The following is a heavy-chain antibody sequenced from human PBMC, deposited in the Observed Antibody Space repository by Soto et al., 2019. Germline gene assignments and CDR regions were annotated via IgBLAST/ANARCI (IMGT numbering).Heavy chain of an antibody. CDR2: IKSKTDGGTT. CDR3: TTPSYLGRYGMDV. D-gene: IGHD3-3*01. CDR1: GFTFSNAW. J-gene: IGHJ6*02. V-gene: IGHV3-15*01. Sequence: GSLRLSCAASGFTFSNAWMSWVRQAPGKGLEWVGRIKSKTDGGTTDYAAPVKGRFTISRDDSKNTLYLQMNSLKTEDTAVYYCTTPSYLGRYGMDVWGQGTTVTVSS.